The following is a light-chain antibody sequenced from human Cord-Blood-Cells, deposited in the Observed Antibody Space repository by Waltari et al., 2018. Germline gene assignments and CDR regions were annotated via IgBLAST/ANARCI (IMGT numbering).Light chain of an antibody. CDR2: EVS. V-gene: IGLV2-23*02. Sequence: QSALTQPASVSGSPGPTITIPCTGTSSHTGSYNLATRYQQHPGKAPNLMIYEVSKRPSGVSIRFSGSKSGNTASLTISGLQAEDEADYYCCSYAGSSTYVVFGGGTKLTVL. J-gene: IGLJ2*01. CDR1: SSHTGSYNL. CDR3: CSYAGSSTYVV.